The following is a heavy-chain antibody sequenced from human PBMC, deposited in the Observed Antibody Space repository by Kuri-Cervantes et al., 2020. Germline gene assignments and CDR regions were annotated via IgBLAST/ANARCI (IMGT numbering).Heavy chain of an antibody. CDR2: IKQDGCEK. J-gene: IGHJ6*02. CDR1: GFTFSSYW. Sequence: GESLKISCAASGFTFSSYWMSWVRQAPGKGLEWVANIKQDGCEKYYVDSVKGRFTISRDNAKNSLYLQMNSLRAEDTAVYYCARDLRYCSSTSCFAFYGMDVWGQGTTVTVSS. V-gene: IGHV3-7*01. D-gene: IGHD2-2*01. CDR3: ARDLRYCSSTSCFAFYGMDV.